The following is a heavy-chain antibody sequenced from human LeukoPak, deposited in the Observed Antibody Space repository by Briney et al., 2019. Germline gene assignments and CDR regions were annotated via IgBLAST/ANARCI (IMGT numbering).Heavy chain of an antibody. V-gene: IGHV3-48*01. CDR2: ISSSSSTI. CDR1: GFTFSSYS. CDR3: ARDHYCSSTSCYRYYYYYYGMDV. Sequence: GGSLRLSCAASGFTFSSYSMNWVRQAPGKGLEWVSYISSSSSTIYYADSVKGRFTNSRDNAKNSLYLQMNSLRAEDTAVYYCARDHYCSSTSCYRYYYYYYGMDVWGQGTTVTVSS. J-gene: IGHJ6*02. D-gene: IGHD2-2*01.